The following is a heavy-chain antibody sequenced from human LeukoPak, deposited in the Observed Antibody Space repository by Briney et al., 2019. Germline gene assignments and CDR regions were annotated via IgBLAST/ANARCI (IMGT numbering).Heavy chain of an antibody. J-gene: IGHJ4*02. CDR1: GFTFDDYA. CDR3: AKGDPIAVAGMFDY. Sequence: GRSLRLSCAASGFTFDDYAMHWVRQAPGKGLEWVSGISWNSGSIGYADSVKGRFTISRDNAKNSLYLQMNSLRAEDTALYCCAKGDPIAVAGMFDYWGQGTLVTVSS. CDR2: ISWNSGSI. V-gene: IGHV3-9*01. D-gene: IGHD6-19*01.